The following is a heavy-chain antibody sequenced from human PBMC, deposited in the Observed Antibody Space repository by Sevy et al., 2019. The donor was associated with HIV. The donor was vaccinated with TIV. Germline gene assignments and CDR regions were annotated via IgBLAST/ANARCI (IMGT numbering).Heavy chain of an antibody. V-gene: IGHV1-2*02. CDR2: INPKRGGA. CDR3: AREEIGYGMDV. CDR1: EYTFIDYY. Sequence: ASVKVSCKATEYTFIDYYIHWVRQAPGQGLEWMGWINPKRGGANYAQSFQGRVTMTRDTSLNTIYMQLTSLRGDDTAVYYCAREEIGYGMDVWGQGTAVTVPS. J-gene: IGHJ6*02.